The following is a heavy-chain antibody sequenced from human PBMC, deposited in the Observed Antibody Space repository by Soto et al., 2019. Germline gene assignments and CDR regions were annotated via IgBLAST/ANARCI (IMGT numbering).Heavy chain of an antibody. Sequence: SETLSLTCGVSDGSFRGYYWSWIRQPPGKGLEWIGEINHSGFTNYNPSLKSRVTISRDTSTNQFSLKLTSVTVADSAVYYCARATVKVGATLFDYWGQGTLVTISS. J-gene: IGHJ4*02. CDR1: DGSFRGYY. CDR2: INHSGFT. CDR3: ARATVKVGATLFDY. D-gene: IGHD1-26*01. V-gene: IGHV4-34*01.